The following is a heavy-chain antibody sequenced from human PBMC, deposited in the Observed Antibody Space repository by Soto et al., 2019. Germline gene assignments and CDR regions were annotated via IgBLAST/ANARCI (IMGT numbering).Heavy chain of an antibody. Sequence: EVQLVESGGGLVKPGGSLRLSCAASGFTFSSYSMNWVRQAPGKGLEWVSAMSSSSSYIYYAYSVKGRLTIARDKAKNSMYLQMNSLRAEDTAVYYCARGGDGYGFMDVWGQGTPVTVSS. CDR3: ARGGDGYGFMDV. V-gene: IGHV3-21*01. CDR2: MSSSSSYI. J-gene: IGHJ6*02. CDR1: GFTFSSYS. D-gene: IGHD5-12*01.